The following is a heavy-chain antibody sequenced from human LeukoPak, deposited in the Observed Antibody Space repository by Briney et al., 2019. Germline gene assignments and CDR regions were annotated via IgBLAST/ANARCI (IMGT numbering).Heavy chain of an antibody. Sequence: SETLSLTCTVSGGPISSYYWSWIRQPPGKGLEWIGYIYYSGSTNYNPSLKSRVTISVDTSKNQFSLKLSSVTAADTAVYYCAREVAVAGLDYWGQGTLVTVSS. CDR2: IYYSGST. J-gene: IGHJ4*02. V-gene: IGHV4-59*01. CDR3: AREVAVAGLDY. CDR1: GGPISSYY. D-gene: IGHD6-19*01.